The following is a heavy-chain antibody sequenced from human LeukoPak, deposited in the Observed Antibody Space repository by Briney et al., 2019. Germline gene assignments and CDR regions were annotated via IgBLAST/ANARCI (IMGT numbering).Heavy chain of an antibody. CDR1: GGSFSGYY. CDR2: INHSGST. J-gene: IGHJ5*02. D-gene: IGHD2-2*01. Sequence: SETLSLTCAVYGGSFSGYYWSWIRQPPGKGLEWIGEINHSGSTNYNPSLKSRVTISVDTSKNQFSLKLSSVTAADTAVYYCARALKEYRLLEGGWFDPWGQGTLVTVSS. V-gene: IGHV4-34*01. CDR3: ARALKEYRLLEGGWFDP.